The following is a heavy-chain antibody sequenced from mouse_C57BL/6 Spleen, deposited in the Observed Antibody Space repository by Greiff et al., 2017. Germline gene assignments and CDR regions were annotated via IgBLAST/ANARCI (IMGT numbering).Heavy chain of an antibody. V-gene: IGHV5-15*01. CDR2: ISNLAYSI. CDR3: ARHRSSYDYFDY. Sequence: EVQLVESGGGLVQPVGSLKLSCAASGFTFSDYGMAWVRQAPRQGPEWVAFISNLAYSIYYADTVTGRFTISRENSKNALYLEMSRLRSEDTAMYYCARHRSSYDYFDYWGQGTTLTVSS. D-gene: IGHD1-1*01. CDR1: GFTFSDYG. J-gene: IGHJ2*01.